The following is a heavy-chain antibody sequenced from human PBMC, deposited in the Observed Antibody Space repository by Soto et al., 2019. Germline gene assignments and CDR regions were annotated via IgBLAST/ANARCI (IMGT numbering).Heavy chain of an antibody. V-gene: IGHV4-34*01. D-gene: IGHD3-10*01. CDR1: GGSFSGYY. J-gene: IGHJ4*02. CDR2: INHSGST. Sequence: SETLSLTCAVYGGSFSGYYWSWVRQPPGKGLEWIGEINHSGSTNYNPSLKSRVTISVDTSKNQFSLKLSSVTAADTAVYYCARGRGLLWVVDYFDYWAQGNLVTVSS. CDR3: ARGRGLLWVVDYFDY.